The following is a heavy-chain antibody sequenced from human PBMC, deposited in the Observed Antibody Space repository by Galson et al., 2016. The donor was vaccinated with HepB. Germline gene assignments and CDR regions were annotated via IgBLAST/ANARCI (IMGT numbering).Heavy chain of an antibody. J-gene: IGHJ6*02. CDR3: ARDPGFRNGMDI. CDR2: SCGDGRT. V-gene: IGHV3-53*01. CDR1: GLPVSNDY. Sequence: SLRLSCAAYGLPVSNDYMSWVRQAPGTGLQWVSVSCGDGRTYYAESVKGRFTISRANSKNTVFLQMNSLRGEDTAVYYCARDPGFRNGMDIWGQGATVIVS.